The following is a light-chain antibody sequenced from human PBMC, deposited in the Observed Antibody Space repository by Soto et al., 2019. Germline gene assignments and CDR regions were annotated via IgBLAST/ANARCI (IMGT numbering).Light chain of an antibody. CDR1: QSGNSNY. CDR3: QQFGTSPLWT. CDR2: ETS. V-gene: IGKV3-20*01. Sequence: EIVLTQSPGTLSLSPGERATLSCRASQSGNSNYLAWYQQKPGQAPRLVMYETSTRATGIPDRFSGSGSGTDFTLIICRLKPDDFAVYFCQQFGTSPLWTFGQGTKVDIK. J-gene: IGKJ1*01.